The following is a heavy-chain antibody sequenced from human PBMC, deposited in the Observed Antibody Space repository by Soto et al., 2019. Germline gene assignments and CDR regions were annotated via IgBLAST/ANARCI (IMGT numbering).Heavy chain of an antibody. J-gene: IGHJ6*02. Sequence: ASVKVSCQASGYTFTSYAMHWVRQAPGQRLEWMGWINAGNGNTKYSQKFQGRVTITRDTSASTAYMELSSLRSEDTAVYYCATSPRGSHYYYYHYGMDVWGQGTTVTVSS. CDR2: INAGNGNT. V-gene: IGHV1-3*01. CDR1: GYTFTSYA. CDR3: ATSPRGSHYYYYHYGMDV. D-gene: IGHD1-26*01.